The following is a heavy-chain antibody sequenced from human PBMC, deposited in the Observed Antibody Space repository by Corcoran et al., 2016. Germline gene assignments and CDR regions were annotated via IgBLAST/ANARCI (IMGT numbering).Heavy chain of an antibody. CDR2: ISSSSSYI. J-gene: IGHJ4*02. CDR1: GFTFSSYS. Sequence: EVQLVESGGGLVKPGGSLRLSCAASGFTFSSYSMNWVRRAPGKGLEWVSSISSSSSYIYYADSVKGRFTISRDNAKNSLYLQMNSLRAEDTAVYYCARGGDDTLYADDYWGQGTLVTVSS. CDR3: ARGGDDTLYADDY. V-gene: IGHV3-21*01. D-gene: IGHD3-16*02.